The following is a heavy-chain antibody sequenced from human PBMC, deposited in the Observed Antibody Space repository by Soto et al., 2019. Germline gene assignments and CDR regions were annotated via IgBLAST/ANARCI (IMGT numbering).Heavy chain of an antibody. CDR2: ISAYNGNT. J-gene: IGHJ6*02. V-gene: IGHV1-18*01. Sequence: QVQLVQSGAEVKKPGASVKVSCKSSGYTFTSYGISWVRQAPGQGLEWMGWISAYNGNTNYAQRLQGRVTMPTDTSTSTLYMALRSVRSDDTAVYYCSRDVRGHYYYYGMDVWGQGTTVTGSS. D-gene: IGHD5-12*01. CDR1: GYTFTSYG. CDR3: SRDVRGHYYYYGMDV.